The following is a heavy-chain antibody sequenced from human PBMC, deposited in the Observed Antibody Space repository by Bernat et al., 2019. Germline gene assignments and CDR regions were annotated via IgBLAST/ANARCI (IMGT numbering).Heavy chain of an antibody. CDR3: ARESRQLPI. Sequence: QVQLVESGGGLVKPGGSLRLSCTASGFSFSDFYMSWIRQAPGKGLEWVSFISSSSSYTNYVDSVKGRFTISRDNAKNSLYLQMNSLRVEDTAMYYCARESRQLPIWGLGTLVTVSS. D-gene: IGHD2-2*01. J-gene: IGHJ4*02. V-gene: IGHV3-11*06. CDR2: ISSSSSYT. CDR1: GFSFSDFY.